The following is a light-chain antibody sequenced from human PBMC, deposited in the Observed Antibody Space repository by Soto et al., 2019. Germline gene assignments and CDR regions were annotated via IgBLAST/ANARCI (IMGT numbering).Light chain of an antibody. Sequence: EILMTQSPATLSASPGERATLSCRASQSVSNNVAWYQQKPGQAPRLLIYGASTRATGIPARFSGSGSGTEFTLTISSLQAEEFAVYFCQQYNIWPQTFGQGTKVDIK. CDR1: QSVSNN. CDR3: QQYNIWPQT. J-gene: IGKJ1*01. V-gene: IGKV3-15*01. CDR2: GAS.